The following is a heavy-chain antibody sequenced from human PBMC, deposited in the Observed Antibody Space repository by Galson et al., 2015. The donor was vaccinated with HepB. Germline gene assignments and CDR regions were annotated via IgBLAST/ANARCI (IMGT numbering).Heavy chain of an antibody. D-gene: IGHD2-15*01. Sequence: SETLSLTCTVSGGSISNYYWNWVQQVPGKGPEWIGFVFYTGTTNYNPSLESRVTISVNTSKNEFSLRLTSVTAADTAVYYCTRGRRGVAPWPHWGQGRLVTVSS. CDR1: GGSISNYY. V-gene: IGHV4-59*01. CDR2: VFYTGTT. CDR3: TRGRRGVAPWPH. J-gene: IGHJ1*01.